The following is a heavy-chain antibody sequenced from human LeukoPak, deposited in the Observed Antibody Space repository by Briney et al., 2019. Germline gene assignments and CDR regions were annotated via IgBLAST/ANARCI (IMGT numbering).Heavy chain of an antibody. V-gene: IGHV3-7*01. D-gene: IGHD3-22*01. J-gene: IGHJ4*02. CDR3: ARDGDDSSGYYGDY. Sequence: RGSLRLSCAASGFTFSSYWMSWVRQAPGKGLEWVANIRQDGSEEFYVDSVKGRFTISRDNAKNSLYLQMNSLRAEDTAVYYCARDGDDSSGYYGDYWGQGTLVTVSS. CDR1: GFTFSSYW. CDR2: IRQDGSEE.